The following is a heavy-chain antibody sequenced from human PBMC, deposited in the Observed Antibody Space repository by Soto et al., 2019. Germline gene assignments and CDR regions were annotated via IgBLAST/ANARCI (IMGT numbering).Heavy chain of an antibody. CDR1: GGCISSGDYY. J-gene: IGHJ5*02. V-gene: IGHV4-31*03. D-gene: IGHD3-3*01. Sequence: QVQLQESGPGLVKPSQTLSLTCTVSGGCISSGDYYWSWIRQHPGKGLEWIGYIYYSGSTYYNPSLKSRVTISVDTSKNQFSPKLSSVTAADTAVYYCARWWSGSRQGFDPWGQGTLVTVSS. CDR2: IYYSGST. CDR3: ARWWSGSRQGFDP.